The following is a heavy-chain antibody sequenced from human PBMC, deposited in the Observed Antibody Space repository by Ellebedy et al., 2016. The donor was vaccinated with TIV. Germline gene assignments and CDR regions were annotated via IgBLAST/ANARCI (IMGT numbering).Heavy chain of an antibody. CDR2: ISWNSGSI. CDR1: GFTFDDYA. D-gene: IGHD6-19*01. Sequence: SLKISCAASGFTFDDYAMHWVRQAPGKGLEWVSGISWNSGSIGYADSVKGRFTISRDNAKNSLYLQMNSLRAEDMALYYCAKDMGSSGWLDAFDIWGQGTMVTVSS. J-gene: IGHJ3*02. V-gene: IGHV3-9*03. CDR3: AKDMGSSGWLDAFDI.